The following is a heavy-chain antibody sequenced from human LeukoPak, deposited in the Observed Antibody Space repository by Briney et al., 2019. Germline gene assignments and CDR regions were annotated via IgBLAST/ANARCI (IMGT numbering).Heavy chain of an antibody. V-gene: IGHV4-34*01. CDR1: GGSFSGYY. Sequence: SETLSLTCAVYGGSFSGYYWSWIRQPPGKGLEWIGEINHSGNTNYNPSLKSRVTISVDTSKNQFSLKLSSVTAADTAVYYCARSGYSYGLDYWGQGTLVTVSS. CDR2: INHSGNT. D-gene: IGHD5-18*01. J-gene: IGHJ4*02. CDR3: ARSGYSYGLDY.